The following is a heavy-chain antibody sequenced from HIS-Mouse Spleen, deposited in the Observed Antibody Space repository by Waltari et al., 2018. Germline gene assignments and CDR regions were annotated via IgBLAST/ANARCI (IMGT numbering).Heavy chain of an antibody. CDR2: INHSGST. J-gene: IGHJ4*02. CDR3: ARDYSNYLYYFDY. CDR1: GGSFSGYY. D-gene: IGHD4-4*01. Sequence: QVQLQQWGAGLLKPSETLSLTCAVYGGSFSGYYWSWIRQPPGKGLEWMWEINHSGSTNYNPSLKSRVTISVETSKNQFSLKLSSVTAADTAVYYCARDYSNYLYYFDYWGQGTLVTVSS. V-gene: IGHV4-34*01.